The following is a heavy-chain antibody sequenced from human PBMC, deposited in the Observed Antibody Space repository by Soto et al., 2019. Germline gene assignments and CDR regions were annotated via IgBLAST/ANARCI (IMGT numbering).Heavy chain of an antibody. J-gene: IGHJ6*02. V-gene: IGHV3-21*01. CDR3: ARDRGIAARPNYYYYGMDV. Sequence: PGGSLRLSCAASGFTFSSYSMNWVRQAPGKGLEWVSSISSSSSYIYYADSVKGRFTISRDNAKNSLYLQMNSLRAEDTAVYYCARDRGIAARPNYYYYGMDVWGQGTTVTVSS. D-gene: IGHD6-6*01. CDR1: GFTFSSYS. CDR2: ISSSSSYI.